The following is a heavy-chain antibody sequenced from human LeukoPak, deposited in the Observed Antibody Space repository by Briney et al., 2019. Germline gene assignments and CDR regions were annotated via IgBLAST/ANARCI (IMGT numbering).Heavy chain of an antibody. CDR2: IRYDGSNK. CDR3: AKGGHCSSTSCYSFDY. J-gene: IGHJ4*02. D-gene: IGHD2-2*01. CDR1: GFTFSSYG. Sequence: GGSLRLSCAASGFTFSSYGMHWVRQAPGKGLEWVAFIRYDGSNKYYADSVKGRFTISRDNSKNTLYLQMNSLRAEDTAVYYCAKGGHCSSTSCYSFDYWGQGTLVTVSS. V-gene: IGHV3-30*02.